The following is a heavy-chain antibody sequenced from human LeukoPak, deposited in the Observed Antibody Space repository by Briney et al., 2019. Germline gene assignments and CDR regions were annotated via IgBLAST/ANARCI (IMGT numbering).Heavy chain of an antibody. CDR1: GFSFNSQG. CDR3: AREILRFDI. CDR2: INTDSGNP. J-gene: IGHJ3*02. V-gene: IGHV7-4-1*02. Sequence: ASVKVSCKASGFSFNSQGMNWVRQAPGQGLEWMGWINTDSGNPTYAQGFTGRFVFSLDSSVSTAYLQISNLMPEDTAKYYCAREILRFDIWGQGTMVTVSS.